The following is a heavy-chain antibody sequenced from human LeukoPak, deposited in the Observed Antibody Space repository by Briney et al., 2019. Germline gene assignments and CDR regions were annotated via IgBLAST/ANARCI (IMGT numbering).Heavy chain of an antibody. CDR1: GYTLTELS. CDR2: FDPEDGET. D-gene: IGHD6-19*01. Sequence: ASVKVSCKVSGYTLTELSMHWVRQAPGKGLEWMGGFDPEDGETIYAQKFQGRVTMTEDTSTDTAYMELSSLRSEDTAVYYCATDAKVGIAVAGTHYGMDVWGQGTTVTVSS. V-gene: IGHV1-24*01. J-gene: IGHJ6*02. CDR3: ATDAKVGIAVAGTHYGMDV.